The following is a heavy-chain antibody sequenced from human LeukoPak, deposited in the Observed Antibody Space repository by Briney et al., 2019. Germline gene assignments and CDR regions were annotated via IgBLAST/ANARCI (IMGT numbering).Heavy chain of an antibody. CDR1: GFTFSSYA. CDR3: ARASGGGGFDY. Sequence: PGGSLRLSCAASGFTFSSYAMTWVRQAPGKGLEWVSSISSSSSYIYYADSVKGRFTISRDNAKNSLYLQMNSLRAEDTAVYYCARASGGGGFDYWGQGTLVTVSS. D-gene: IGHD3-16*01. J-gene: IGHJ4*02. V-gene: IGHV3-21*01. CDR2: ISSSSSYI.